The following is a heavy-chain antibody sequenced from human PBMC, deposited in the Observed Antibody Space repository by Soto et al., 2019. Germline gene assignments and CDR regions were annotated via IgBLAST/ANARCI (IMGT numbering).Heavy chain of an antibody. J-gene: IGHJ6*02. CDR3: ARRAEWELLSFRVSYYYGMDV. D-gene: IGHD1-26*01. V-gene: IGHV1-69*01. CDR1: GGTFSSYA. Sequence: QVQLVQSGAEVKKPGSSVKVSCKASGGTFSSYAISWVRQAPGQGLEWMGGIIPIFGTANYAQKFQGRVTITADESTCTAYMELSSLRSEDTAVYYCARRAEWELLSFRVSYYYGMDVWGQGTTVTVSS. CDR2: IIPIFGTA.